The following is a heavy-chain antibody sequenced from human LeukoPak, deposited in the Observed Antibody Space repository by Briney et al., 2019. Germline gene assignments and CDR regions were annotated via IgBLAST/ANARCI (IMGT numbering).Heavy chain of an antibody. V-gene: IGHV3-23*01. CDR1: GFTFNIYA. J-gene: IGHJ4*02. Sequence: GGSLRLSCAASGFTFNIYAMTWVRQAPGKGLEWVSAVSNSGGSTYYADSVKGRFTISRDNSKNTVYLQMNSLRAEDTAVYYCASNWNCDYWGQGTLVTVSS. CDR2: VSNSGGST. D-gene: IGHD1-1*01. CDR3: ASNWNCDY.